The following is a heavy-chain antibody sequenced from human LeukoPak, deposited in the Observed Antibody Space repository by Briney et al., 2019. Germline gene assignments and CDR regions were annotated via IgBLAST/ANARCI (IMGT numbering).Heavy chain of an antibody. Sequence: ASVKVSCKASGYTFTSYDINWVRQATGQGPEWMGWMNPNSGNTGYAQKFQGRVTMTRNTSISTAYMELSSLRSEDTAVYYCARRGGLKRGGSCFDYWGQGTLVTVSS. CDR3: ARRGGLKRGGSCFDY. V-gene: IGHV1-8*01. J-gene: IGHJ4*02. CDR2: MNPNSGNT. CDR1: GYTFTSYD. D-gene: IGHD2-15*01.